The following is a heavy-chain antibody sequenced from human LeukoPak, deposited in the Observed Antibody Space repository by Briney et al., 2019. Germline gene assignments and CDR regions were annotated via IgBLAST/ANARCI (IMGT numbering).Heavy chain of an antibody. Sequence: GASVKVSCKASGYTFTGYYMHWVRQAPGQGLEWMGWINPNSGGTNYAQKFQGSVTMTRDTSISTAYMELSRLRSDDTAVYYCARDSYYYDSSGYYYWGQGTLVTVSS. CDR1: GYTFTGYY. CDR2: INPNSGGT. D-gene: IGHD3-22*01. CDR3: ARDSYYYDSSGYYY. V-gene: IGHV1-2*02. J-gene: IGHJ4*02.